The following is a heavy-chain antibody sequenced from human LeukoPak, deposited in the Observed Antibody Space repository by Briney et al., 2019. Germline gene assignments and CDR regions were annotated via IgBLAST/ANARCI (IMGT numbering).Heavy chain of an antibody. CDR2: IIPILGIA. Sequence: SVKVSCKASGGTFSSYAISWVRQAPGQGLEWMGRIIPILGIANYAQKFQGRVTITADKSTSTAYMELSSLRSEDTAVYYCAFYGSGSYYLTFDYWGQGTLVTVSS. J-gene: IGHJ4*02. CDR1: GGTFSSYA. V-gene: IGHV1-69*04. D-gene: IGHD3-10*01. CDR3: AFYGSGSYYLTFDY.